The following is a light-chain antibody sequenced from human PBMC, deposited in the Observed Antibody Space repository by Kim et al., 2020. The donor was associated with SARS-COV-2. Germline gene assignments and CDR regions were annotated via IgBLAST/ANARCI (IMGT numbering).Light chain of an antibody. CDR3: QQYDDYPPT. CDR1: QGIRDS. J-gene: IGKJ4*01. Sequence: ASLRDRVTTTCRASQGIRDSVACFQLKPGEAPKSLIYAASNLLSGVPSRFSGSGSGTDFTLTISGLQPEDFATYYCQQYDDYPPTFGGGTKGDIK. CDR2: AAS. V-gene: IGKV1-16*01.